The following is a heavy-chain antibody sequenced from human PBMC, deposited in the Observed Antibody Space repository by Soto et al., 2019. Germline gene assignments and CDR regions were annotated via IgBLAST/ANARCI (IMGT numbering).Heavy chain of an antibody. V-gene: IGHV1-18*01. CDR2: ISTYNANI. CDR3: AREGYCSGGSCALYSHDDFGMDF. J-gene: IGHJ6*02. CDR1: GYTFTRYG. D-gene: IGHD2-15*01. Sequence: QVQLVQSGAEVKKPGASVKVSCKASGYTFTRYGISWVRQAPGQGLEWMGWISTYNANINYAQKFQGRVTVTTDTSTSTAYMELRSLTSDDTAVYYCAREGYCSGGSCALYSHDDFGMDFWGQGTTVTVSS.